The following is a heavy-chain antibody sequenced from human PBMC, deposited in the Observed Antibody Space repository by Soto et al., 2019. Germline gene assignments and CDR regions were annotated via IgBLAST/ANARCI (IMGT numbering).Heavy chain of an antibody. CDR3: ARLGRAVTKTAGGMDV. CDR2: INPNSGGT. J-gene: IGHJ6*02. V-gene: IGHV1-2*04. D-gene: IGHD3-9*01. Sequence: ASVKVSCKASGYTFTGYYMHWVRQAPGQGLEWMGWINPNSGGTNYAQKFQGWVTMTRDTSISTAYMELSRLRSDDTAVYYCARLGRAVTKTAGGMDVWGQGTTVTVSS. CDR1: GYTFTGYY.